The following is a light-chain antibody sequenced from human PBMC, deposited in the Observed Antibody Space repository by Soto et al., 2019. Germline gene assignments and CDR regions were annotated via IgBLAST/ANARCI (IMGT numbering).Light chain of an antibody. CDR2: AAS. J-gene: IGKJ3*01. V-gene: IGKV1-39*01. CDR3: QQSYSTLT. CDR1: QTISDY. Sequence: DIQMTQSPSSLSASVGDRVTITCRTSQTISDYLNWYQHKPGKAPKILISAASSLQSGVPSRFSGSGSGTDFTLTISSLQPEDFATYYCQQSYSTLTFGPGTKVDIK.